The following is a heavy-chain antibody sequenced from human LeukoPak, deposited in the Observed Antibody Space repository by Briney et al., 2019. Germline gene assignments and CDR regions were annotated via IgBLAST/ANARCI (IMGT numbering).Heavy chain of an antibody. CDR2: ITSSGSTM. D-gene: IGHD6-19*01. CDR1: RFTFSDYY. V-gene: IGHV3-11*01. Sequence: PGGSLRLSCAASRFTFSDYYMGWIRQAPGKGLEWVSYITSSGSTMNYADPVKGRFTISRDNAKSSLYLQMNSLRAEDTAVYYCARFGGSGWSLDYWGQGTLVTVSS. J-gene: IGHJ4*02. CDR3: ARFGGSGWSLDY.